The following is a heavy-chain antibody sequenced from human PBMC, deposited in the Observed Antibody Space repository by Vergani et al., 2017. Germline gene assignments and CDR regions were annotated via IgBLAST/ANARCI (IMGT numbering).Heavy chain of an antibody. J-gene: IGHJ3*02. Sequence: QVQLQESGPGLVKPSETLSLTCTVSGGSINSYYWSWIRQPPGKGLEWIGYIYYSGSTNYSPSLKSRLTISVDTSKNHFSLKLSSVTAADTAVYYCARGRYYYYIWGQGTMVTVSS. CDR2: IYYSGST. V-gene: IGHV4-59*01. CDR3: ARGRYYYYI. CDR1: GGSINSYY. D-gene: IGHD3-10*01.